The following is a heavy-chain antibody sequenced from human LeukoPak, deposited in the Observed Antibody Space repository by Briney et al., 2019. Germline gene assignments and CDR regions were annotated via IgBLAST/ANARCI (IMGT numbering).Heavy chain of an antibody. Sequence: GGSLRLSCAASGFTFSNYWMHWVRQAPGKGLVWVSRINPDGSTTNYADSVMGRFTISRDSAKNTLYLQMNSLRAEDTAVYYCARDPRMIVVGGQGDYWGQGTLVTVFS. V-gene: IGHV3-74*01. J-gene: IGHJ4*02. CDR3: ARDPRMIVVGGQGDY. CDR2: INPDGSTT. CDR1: GFTFSNYW. D-gene: IGHD3-22*01.